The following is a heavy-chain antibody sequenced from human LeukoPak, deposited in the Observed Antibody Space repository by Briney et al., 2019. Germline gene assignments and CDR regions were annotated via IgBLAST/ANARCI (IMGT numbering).Heavy chain of an antibody. CDR2: IRYDGSNK. CDR3: ARDLYGGNSGADY. V-gene: IGHV3-30*02. Sequence: GGSLRLSCAASGFTFSSYGMHWVRQAPGKGLEWVAFIRYDGSNKYYADSVKGRFTISRDNSKNTLYLQTNSLRSEDTAVYYCARDLYGGNSGADYWGQGTLVTVSS. J-gene: IGHJ4*02. CDR1: GFTFSSYG. D-gene: IGHD4-23*01.